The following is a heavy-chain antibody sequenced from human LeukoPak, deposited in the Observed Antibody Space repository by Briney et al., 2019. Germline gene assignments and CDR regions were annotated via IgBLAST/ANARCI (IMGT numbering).Heavy chain of an antibody. J-gene: IGHJ4*02. CDR3: XXXXXXXXXXYFDY. CDR2: INHSGST. Sequence: VXXGSXXGYYWSWIRQPPGKGXXWIGEINHSGSTXYNPSLKSRVTISVDTSKNQFSLKLRSVNAADRAVYYWXXXXXXXXXXYFDYWGQGTLVTVSS. CDR1: XGSXXGYY. V-gene: IGHV4-34*01.